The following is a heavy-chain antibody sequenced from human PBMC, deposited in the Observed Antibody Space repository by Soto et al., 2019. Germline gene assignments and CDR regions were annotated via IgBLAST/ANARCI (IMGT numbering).Heavy chain of an antibody. J-gene: IGHJ4*02. CDR1: GYTFTSYG. V-gene: IGHV1-18*01. CDR2: ISAYNGNT. CDR3: ARNPYCGGDCYTPPDY. Sequence: GASVKVSCKASGYTFTSYGISWVRQAPGQGLEWMGWISAYNGNTNYAQKLQGRVTMTTDTSTSTAYMELRSLRSDDTAVYYCARNPYCGGDCYTPPDYWGQGTQVTFSS. D-gene: IGHD2-21*02.